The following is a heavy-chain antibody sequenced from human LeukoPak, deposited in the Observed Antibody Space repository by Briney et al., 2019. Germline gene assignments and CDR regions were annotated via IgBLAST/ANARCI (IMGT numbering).Heavy chain of an antibody. D-gene: IGHD3-10*01. V-gene: IGHV3-23*01. CDR1: GFTFSSYA. J-gene: IGHJ4*02. CDR3: AKGSPPLLWFGELSSSYFDY. CDR2: ISGSGGST. Sequence: GGSLRLSCAASGFTFSSYAMSWVRQAPGKGLEWVAAISGSGGSTYYADSVKGRFTISRDNSKNTLYLQMNSLRAEDTAVYYCAKGSPPLLWFGELSSSYFDYWGQGTLVTVSS.